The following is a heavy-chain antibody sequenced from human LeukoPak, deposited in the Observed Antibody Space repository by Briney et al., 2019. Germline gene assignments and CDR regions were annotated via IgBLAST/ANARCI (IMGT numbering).Heavy chain of an antibody. CDR2: ISYDGSNK. Sequence: GGSLRLSCAASGFTFSSYAMHWVRQAPGKGLEWVAVISYDGSNKYYADSVKGRFTISRDHSKNTLYLQMNSLRAEDTAVYYCARTVRGGEQFDYWGQGTLVTVSS. D-gene: IGHD2-21*01. V-gene: IGHV3-30*04. CDR1: GFTFSSYA. J-gene: IGHJ4*02. CDR3: ARTVRGGEQFDY.